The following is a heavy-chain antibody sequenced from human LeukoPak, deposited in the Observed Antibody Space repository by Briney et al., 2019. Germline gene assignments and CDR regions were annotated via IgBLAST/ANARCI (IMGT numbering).Heavy chain of an antibody. J-gene: IGHJ5*02. D-gene: IGHD1-26*01. Sequence: GGSLRLSCAASGFTFSSYEMNWVRQAPGKGLEWVGLINPTGTTTLYAQKFQGRITLTRDMSATTDYMELSSLTSEDTAVYYCARDNSVGGIAWWSDPWGQGTLVTVSS. CDR2: INPTGTTT. V-gene: IGHV1-46*01. CDR1: GFTFSSYE. CDR3: ARDNSVGGIAWWSDP.